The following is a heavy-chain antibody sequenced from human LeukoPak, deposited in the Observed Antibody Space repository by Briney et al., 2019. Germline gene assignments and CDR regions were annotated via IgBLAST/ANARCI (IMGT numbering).Heavy chain of an antibody. CDR1: GGSFSGYY. V-gene: IGHV4-34*01. CDR3: ARDRWLVRRDVCYFDY. CDR2: INHSGST. D-gene: IGHD6-19*01. Sequence: PSETLSHTCAVYGGSFSGYYWSWIRQPPGKGLEWIGEINHSGSTNYNPSLKSRVTISVDTSKNQFSLKLSSVTAADTAVYYCARDRWLVRRDVCYFDYWGQGTLVTVSS. J-gene: IGHJ4*02.